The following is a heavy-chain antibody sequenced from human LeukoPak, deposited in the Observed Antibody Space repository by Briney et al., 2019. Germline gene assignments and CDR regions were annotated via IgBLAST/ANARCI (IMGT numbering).Heavy chain of an antibody. J-gene: IGHJ4*02. D-gene: IGHD3-9*01. Sequence: GESLRLSCAASGFTFSSYGMHWVRQAPGKGLEWVAVISYDGSNKYYADSVKGRFTISRDNSKNTLYLQMNSLRAEDTAVYYCAKDQRLVTGPIDYWGQGTLVTVSS. CDR1: GFTFSSYG. CDR3: AKDQRLVTGPIDY. V-gene: IGHV3-30*18. CDR2: ISYDGSNK.